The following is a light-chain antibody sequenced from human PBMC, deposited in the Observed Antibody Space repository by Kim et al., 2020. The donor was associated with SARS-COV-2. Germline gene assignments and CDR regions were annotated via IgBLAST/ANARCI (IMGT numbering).Light chain of an antibody. CDR2: RPS. CDR1: QTIDTW. Sequence: DIHLTQSPSTLSASVGDRVNITCRASQTIDTWLAWYQQKAGKAPKYLIYRPSSLEGGVPSRFSGSGSGAEFTLTINSLQTDDFGTYYCQYYDSYPWTFGQGTKVDIK. V-gene: IGKV1-5*03. CDR3: QYYDSYPWT. J-gene: IGKJ1*01.